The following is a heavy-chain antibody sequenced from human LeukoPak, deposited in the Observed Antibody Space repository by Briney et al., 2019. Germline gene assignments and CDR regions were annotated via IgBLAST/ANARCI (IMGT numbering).Heavy chain of an antibody. CDR3: ARYCSSTSCYIGRGFDY. Sequence: PGGSLRLSCAASGFTFSSYGMHWVRQAPGKGLEWVAVISYDGSNKYYADSVKGRFTISRDNSKNTLYLQMNSLRAEDTAVYYCARYCSSTSCYIGRGFDYWGQGTLVTVSS. J-gene: IGHJ4*02. CDR1: GFTFSSYG. CDR2: ISYDGSNK. D-gene: IGHD2-2*02. V-gene: IGHV3-30*03.